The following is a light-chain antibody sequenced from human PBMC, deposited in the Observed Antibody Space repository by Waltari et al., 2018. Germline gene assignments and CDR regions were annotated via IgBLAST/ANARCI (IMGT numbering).Light chain of an antibody. CDR2: AAS. CDR1: QGISSY. CDR3: QQLNSFPYT. Sequence: DIQLTQSPSFLSASVGDRVTITCRASQGISSYVAWYQQKPGEAPKLLISAASTLQSGVPSRFSGSGSGTEFTLTISSLQPEDFATYYCQQLNSFPYTFGQGTKLDIK. V-gene: IGKV1-9*01. J-gene: IGKJ2*01.